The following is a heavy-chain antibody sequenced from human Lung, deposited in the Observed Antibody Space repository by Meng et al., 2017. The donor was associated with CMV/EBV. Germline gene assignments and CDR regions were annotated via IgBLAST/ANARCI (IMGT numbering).Heavy chain of an antibody. CDR3: ARRSDWNLYGIEV. Sequence: GGSXRLXCKGSGYSFSDHWIAWVRQMLGKGLEWMGIFFPGDSDTRYSPSFQGQFTLSADMSISTAYMQWSSLKASDTSIYYCARRSDWNLYGIEVWSQGTXVTVSS. D-gene: IGHD1-1*01. CDR1: GYSFSDHW. V-gene: IGHV5-51*01. J-gene: IGHJ6*02. CDR2: FFPGDSDT.